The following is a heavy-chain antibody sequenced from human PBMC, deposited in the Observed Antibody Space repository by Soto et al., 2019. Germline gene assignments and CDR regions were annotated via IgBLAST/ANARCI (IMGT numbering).Heavy chain of an antibody. J-gene: IGHJ4*02. V-gene: IGHV3-30*18. CDR2: ISDDGSSK. CDR1: GFTFSSFG. CDR3: AKDRWGDFGDLNLPGY. D-gene: IGHD4-17*01. Sequence: QVLLVESGGGVVQPGRSLRISCAVSGFTFSSFGMHWVRQAPGKGLEWVAVISDDGSSKHYADSLKGRFTISRDNSNNTLYLQMDSLGPEDTAVYYCAKDRWGDFGDLNLPGYWGQGTLVTVSS.